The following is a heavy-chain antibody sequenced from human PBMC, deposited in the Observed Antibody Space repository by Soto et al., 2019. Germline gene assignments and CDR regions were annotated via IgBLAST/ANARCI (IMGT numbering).Heavy chain of an antibody. Sequence: EVQLVESGGGLVKPGGSLRLSCAASGFTFSSYSMNWVRQAPGKGLEWVSSISSSSSYIYYADSVKGRFTISRDNAKNPLYLQRNSRSAEDRVVYYWARGPGKAARSGAGGAYYYCGMDVGGKGTTAPVSS. CDR3: ARGPGKAARSGAGGAYYYCGMDV. CDR2: ISSSSSYI. J-gene: IGHJ6*04. D-gene: IGHD6-6*01. CDR1: GFTFSSYS. V-gene: IGHV3-21*06.